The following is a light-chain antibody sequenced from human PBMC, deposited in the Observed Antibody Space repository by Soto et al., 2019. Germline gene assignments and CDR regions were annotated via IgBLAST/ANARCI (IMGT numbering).Light chain of an antibody. CDR2: DVS. CDR1: QSITTW. J-gene: IGKJ1*01. CDR3: QHYKMYSPWT. V-gene: IGKV1-5*01. Sequence: DIQMTQSPSTVSAYVGSSLTITCLASQSITTWLAWYQQRPGKAHKLLIYDVSSLQSGVPSRFSGSGSGTEFTLTISSLQPHDFATYYCQHYKMYSPWTFGQGTRWIS.